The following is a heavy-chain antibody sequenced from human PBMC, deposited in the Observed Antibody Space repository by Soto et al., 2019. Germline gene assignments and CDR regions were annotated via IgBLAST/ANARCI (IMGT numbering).Heavy chain of an antibody. CDR2: IYYSGST. V-gene: IGHV4-59*01. D-gene: IGHD4-17*01. CDR3: ARDDDYGDYGAFDI. CDR1: GGSISSYY. J-gene: IGHJ3*02. Sequence: QVQLQESGPGLVKPSETLSLTCTVSGGSISSYYWSWIRQPPGKGLEWIGYIYYSGSTNHNPSLKSRVTISVDTSKNQCSLKLSSVTAADTAVYYWARDDDYGDYGAFDIWGKGTMVTVSS.